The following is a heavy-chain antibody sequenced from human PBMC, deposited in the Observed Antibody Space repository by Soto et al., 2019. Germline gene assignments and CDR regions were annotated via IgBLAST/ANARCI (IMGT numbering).Heavy chain of an antibody. CDR2: ISGSGGST. CDR3: AKDPFGQLVLDY. D-gene: IGHD6-6*01. V-gene: IGHV3-23*01. CDR1: GFTFSSYA. Sequence: EVQLLESGGGLVQPGGSLRLSCTASGFTFSSYAISWVRQAPGKGLEWVSAISGSGGSTYYADSVKGRFTISRDNSKNTLYLQMNSLRAEDTAVYYCAKDPFGQLVLDYWGQGTLVTVSS. J-gene: IGHJ4*02.